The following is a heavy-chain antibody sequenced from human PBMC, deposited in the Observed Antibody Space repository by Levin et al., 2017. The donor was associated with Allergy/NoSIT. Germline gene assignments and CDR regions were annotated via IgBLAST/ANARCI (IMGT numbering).Heavy chain of an antibody. D-gene: IGHD6-13*01. CDR3: VKDRNLAAAGTVYFQH. V-gene: IGHV3-23*01. Sequence: GGSLRLSCAASGFTFSSYAMSWVRQAPGKGLEWVSAISGSGGSTYYADSVKGRFTISRDNSKNTLYLQMNSLRAEDTAVYYCVKDRNLAAAGTVYFQHWGQGTLVTVSS. J-gene: IGHJ1*01. CDR2: ISGSGGST. CDR1: GFTFSSYA.